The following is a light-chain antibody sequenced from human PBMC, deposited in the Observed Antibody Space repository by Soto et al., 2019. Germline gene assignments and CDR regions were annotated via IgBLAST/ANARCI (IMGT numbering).Light chain of an antibody. CDR2: GAS. CDR3: QQYGSSPLT. J-gene: IGKJ4*01. CDR1: QSVSSSY. Sequence: EIVLTQSPGTLSLSPGERATLSCRASQSVSSSYLAWYQQKPGQAPRLLLDGASSRATDIPDRFSGSGSGTDFTLTISRLEREGYAVYYCQQYGSSPLTFGGGTKVEIK. V-gene: IGKV3-20*01.